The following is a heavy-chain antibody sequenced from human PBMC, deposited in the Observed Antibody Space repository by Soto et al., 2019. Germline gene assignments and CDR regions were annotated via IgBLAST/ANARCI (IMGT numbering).Heavy chain of an antibody. CDR1: GFTFSSYG. D-gene: IGHD3-3*01. J-gene: IGHJ4*02. Sequence: QVQLVESGGGVVQPGRSLRLSCAASGFTFSSYGMHWVRQAPGKGLEWVAVIWYDGSNKYYADSVKGRFTISRDNSKNTLYLQMNSLRAEDTAVYYCARASAYHDFWSGYGAHDYWGQGTLVTVSS. V-gene: IGHV3-33*01. CDR2: IWYDGSNK. CDR3: ARASAYHDFWSGYGAHDY.